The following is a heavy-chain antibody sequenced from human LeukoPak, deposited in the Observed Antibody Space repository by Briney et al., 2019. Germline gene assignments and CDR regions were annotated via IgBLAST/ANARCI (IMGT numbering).Heavy chain of an antibody. CDR3: ARQGEYSGSYSEYFQH. CDR1: GGSISSSSYS. Sequence: SETLSLTCTVSGGSISSSSYSWGWIRQPPGKGLEWIGSIYYSGSTYYNPSLKSRVTISVDTSKNQFSLKLSSVTAADTAVYYCARQGEYSGSYSEYFQHWGQGTLVTVSS. CDR2: IYYSGST. V-gene: IGHV4-39*01. J-gene: IGHJ1*01. D-gene: IGHD1-26*01.